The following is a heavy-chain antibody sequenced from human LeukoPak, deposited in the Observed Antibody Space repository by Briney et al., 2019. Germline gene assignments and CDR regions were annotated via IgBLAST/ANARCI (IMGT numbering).Heavy chain of an antibody. CDR1: GFTFSDYY. J-gene: IGHJ5*02. CDR2: ISSSGSTI. V-gene: IGHV3-11*01. CDR3: ARQGVVPAAINP. Sequence: GGSLRLSCAASGFTFSDYYMSWLRQAPGKGLEWVSYISSSGSTIYYADSVKGRFTISRDNAKNSLYLQINSLRAEATAVYYCARQGVVPAAINPWGQGTLVSVSS. D-gene: IGHD2-2*01.